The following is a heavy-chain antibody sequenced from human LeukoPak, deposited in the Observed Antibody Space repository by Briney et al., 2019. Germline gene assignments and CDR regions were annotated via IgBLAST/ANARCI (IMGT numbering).Heavy chain of an antibody. CDR3: AGGRGYIYGSDY. V-gene: IGHV3-64*01. Sequence: PGGSLRLSCAASGFMFSNYDMHWVRQAPGKGLEYVSHISADGGSTYYAISVKGRFTISRDNSKNTLYLQMCSLRAEDMAVYYCAGGRGYIYGSDYWGQGTLVTVSS. CDR1: GFMFSNYD. D-gene: IGHD5-18*01. J-gene: IGHJ4*02. CDR2: ISADGGST.